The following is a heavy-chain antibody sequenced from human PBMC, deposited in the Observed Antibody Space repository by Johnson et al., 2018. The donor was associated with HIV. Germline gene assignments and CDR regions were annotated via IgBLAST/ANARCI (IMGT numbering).Heavy chain of an antibody. D-gene: IGHD6-13*01. CDR3: AKDLGGYSSSWNNAFDI. CDR1: GITVSSNE. Sequence: VQLVESRGVLVQPGGSLRLSCAASGITVSSNEMSWVRQAPGQGLEWVSGINWNGGSTGYADSVKGRFTISRDNAKNSLYLHMNSLRAEETAVYYCAKDLGGYSSSWNNAFDIWGQGTMVTVSS. CDR2: INWNGGST. J-gene: IGHJ3*02. V-gene: IGHV3-20*04.